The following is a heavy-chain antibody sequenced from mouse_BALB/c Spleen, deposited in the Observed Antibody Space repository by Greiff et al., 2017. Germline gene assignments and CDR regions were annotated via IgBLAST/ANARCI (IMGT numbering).Heavy chain of an antibody. Sequence: EVHLVESGGGLVQPGGSLKLSCAASGFTFSSYGMSWVRQTPDKRLELVATINSNGGSTYYPDSVKGRFTISRDNAKNTLYLQMSSLKSEDTAMYYCARDPVGWDVRYAMDYWGQGTSVTVSS. V-gene: IGHV5-6-3*01. J-gene: IGHJ4*01. CDR2: INSNGGST. D-gene: IGHD4-1*01. CDR1: GFTFSSYG. CDR3: ARDPVGWDVRYAMDY.